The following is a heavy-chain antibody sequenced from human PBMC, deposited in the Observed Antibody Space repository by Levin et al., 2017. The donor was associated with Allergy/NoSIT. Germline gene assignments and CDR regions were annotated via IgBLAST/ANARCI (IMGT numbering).Heavy chain of an antibody. V-gene: IGHV3-11*01. J-gene: IGHJ6*02. CDR3: ARWAGRVVPAAIVYYYYGMDV. D-gene: IGHD2-2*01. Sequence: GGSLRLSCAASGFTFSDYYMSWIRQAPGKGLEWVSYISSSGSTIYYADSVKGRFTISRDNAKNSLYLQMNSLRAEDTAVYYCARWAGRVVPAAIVYYYYGMDVWGQGTTVTVSS. CDR2: ISSSGSTI. CDR1: GFTFSDYY.